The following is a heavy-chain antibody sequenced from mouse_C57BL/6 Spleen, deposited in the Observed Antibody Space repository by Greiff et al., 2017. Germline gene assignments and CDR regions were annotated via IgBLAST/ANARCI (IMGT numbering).Heavy chain of an antibody. V-gene: IGHV1-18*01. D-gene: IGHD2-3*01. CDR1: GYTFTDYN. CDR3: ARTGIDGYSAWFAY. J-gene: IGHJ3*01. CDR2: INPNNGGT. Sequence: VQLKQSGPELVKPGASVKIPCKASGYTFTDYNMDWVKQSHGKSLEWIGDINPNNGGTIYNQKFKGKATLTVDKSSSTAYMELRSLTSEDTAVYYCARTGIDGYSAWFAYWGQGTLVTVSA.